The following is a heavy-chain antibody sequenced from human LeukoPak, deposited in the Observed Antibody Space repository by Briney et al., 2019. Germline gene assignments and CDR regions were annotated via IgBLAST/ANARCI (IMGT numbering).Heavy chain of an antibody. V-gene: IGHV3-13*01. CDR3: ARSVAAAGHDAFDI. CDR2: IGTAGDT. CDR1: GFTFSSYD. Sequence: GGSLRLSCAASGFTFSSYDMHWVRQATGKGLEWVSAIGTAGDTYYPGSVKGRFTISRENAKNSLYLQMNSLRAGDTAVYYCARSVAAAGHDAFDIWAKGQWSPSLQ. D-gene: IGHD6-13*01. J-gene: IGHJ3*02.